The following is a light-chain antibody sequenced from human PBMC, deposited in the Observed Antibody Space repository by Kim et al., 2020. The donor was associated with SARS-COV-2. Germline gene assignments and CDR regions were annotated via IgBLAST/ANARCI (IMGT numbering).Light chain of an antibody. CDR2: DDN. CDR3: QSYDSSNQV. V-gene: IGLV6-57*01. Sequence: NSMLTQPHSVSESPGKTVTISCTRSSGSIASNYVQWYQQRPGSSPTTVIYDDNQRPSGVPDRFSGSIDSSSNSASLTISGLKTEDEADYYCQSYDSSNQVFGGGTQLTVL. J-gene: IGLJ3*02. CDR1: SGSIASNY.